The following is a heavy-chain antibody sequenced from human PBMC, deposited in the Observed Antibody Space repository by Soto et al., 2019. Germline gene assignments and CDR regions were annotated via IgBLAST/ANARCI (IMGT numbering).Heavy chain of an antibody. CDR1: GFTFSSYS. Sequence: EVQLVESGGGLVKPGGSLRLSCAASGFTFSSYSRNWVRQAPGKGLEWVSSISSSSSYIYYADSVKGRFTISRDNAKNSLYLQMNSLRAEDTAVYYCARDEGRGVDYWGQGTLVTVSS. CDR2: ISSSSSYI. D-gene: IGHD3-10*01. V-gene: IGHV3-21*01. J-gene: IGHJ4*02. CDR3: ARDEGRGVDY.